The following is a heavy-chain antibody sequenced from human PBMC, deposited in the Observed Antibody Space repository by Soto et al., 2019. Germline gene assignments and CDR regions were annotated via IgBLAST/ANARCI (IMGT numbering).Heavy chain of an antibody. J-gene: IGHJ6*02. V-gene: IGHV1-18*01. CDR3: ARGEESKYYYYYYGMDV. CDR1: GYTFTSYG. D-gene: IGHD3-16*01. Sequence: QVQLVQSGAEVKKPGASVKVSCKASGYTFTSYGISWVRQAPGQGLEWMGWISAYNGNTNYAQKPQGRVTMTTDTSTSTAYMELRSMRSDDTAGYYCARGEESKYYYYYYGMDVRGQGTTVTVSS. CDR2: ISAYNGNT.